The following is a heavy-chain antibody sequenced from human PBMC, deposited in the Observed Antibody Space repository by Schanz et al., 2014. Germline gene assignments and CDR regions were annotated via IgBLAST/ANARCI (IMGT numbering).Heavy chain of an antibody. CDR1: GFSFSSYS. CDR2: IYHSGNT. Sequence: ADLVESGGGLIQRGESLRLSCSASGFSFSSYSMNWVRQAPGKGLEWIGEIYHSGNTNYNASLKSRVTISVDKSKNQFSLKARSVHAADTAVYYCARDSVRGATGGYGMDVWGQGTTVTVSS. V-gene: IGHV4-4*02. CDR3: ARDSVRGATGGYGMDV. J-gene: IGHJ6*02. D-gene: IGHD2-8*02.